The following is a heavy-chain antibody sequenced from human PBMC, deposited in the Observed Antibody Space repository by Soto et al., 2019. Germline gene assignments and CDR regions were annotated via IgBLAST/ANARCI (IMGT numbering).Heavy chain of an antibody. CDR3: ASEYCRGGSCSQQ. Sequence: QVQLVQSGAEVKKPGSSVKVSCKASGGTFSSYAISWVRQAPGQGLEWMGGIIPILGTANYAQKFQGRVTITADESTSTAYMELSSLRAEETAVYYCASEYCRGGSCSQQWGQGTLVTVSS. CDR2: IIPILGTA. J-gene: IGHJ1*01. V-gene: IGHV1-69*01. D-gene: IGHD2-15*01. CDR1: GGTFSSYA.